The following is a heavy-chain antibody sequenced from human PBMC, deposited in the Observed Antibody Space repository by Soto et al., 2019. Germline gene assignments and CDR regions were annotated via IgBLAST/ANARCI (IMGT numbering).Heavy chain of an antibody. Sequence: EVQLVESGGGLVQPGGSLRLSCAASGFTFSSYWMHWVRQAPGNGLVWVSRINSDGSSTYYADSVKGRFTISRDNAKNTLYLQINSLRAEDTSVYYCATAVPFDYWGQGTLVTVSS. J-gene: IGHJ4*02. CDR2: INSDGSST. CDR1: GFTFSSYW. D-gene: IGHD2-2*01. CDR3: ATAVPFDY. V-gene: IGHV3-74*01.